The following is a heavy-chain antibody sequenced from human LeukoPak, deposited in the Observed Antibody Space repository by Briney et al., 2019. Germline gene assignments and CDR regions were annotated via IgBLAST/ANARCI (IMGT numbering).Heavy chain of an antibody. CDR3: ARGRSGGDWFDP. V-gene: IGHV4-59*01. CDR2: IHDTGGT. J-gene: IGHJ5*02. Sequence: PSETLSLTCTVSGGSIGSYYWSWIRQPPGKGLEWIGYIHDTGGTKYNPSLKSRVAISVDTSRNHLSLKLTSVTAADTAVYYCARGRSGGDWFDPWGQGTLVTVSS. CDR1: GGSIGSYY. D-gene: IGHD3-10*01.